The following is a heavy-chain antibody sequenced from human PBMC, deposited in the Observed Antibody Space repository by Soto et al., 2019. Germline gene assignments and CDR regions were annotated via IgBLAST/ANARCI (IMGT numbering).Heavy chain of an antibody. CDR2: IDPSDSYT. CDR1: GYSFTSYW. J-gene: IGHJ6*02. V-gene: IGHV5-10-1*01. CDR3: ARSRSDYYDSSGGNYGMDV. Sequence: GESLKISCNGSGYSFTSYWISWVRQMPWKGLEWMGRIDPSDSYTNYSPSFQGHVTISADKSISTAYLQWSSLKASDTAMYYCARSRSDYYDSSGGNYGMDVWGQGTTVTVSS. D-gene: IGHD3-22*01.